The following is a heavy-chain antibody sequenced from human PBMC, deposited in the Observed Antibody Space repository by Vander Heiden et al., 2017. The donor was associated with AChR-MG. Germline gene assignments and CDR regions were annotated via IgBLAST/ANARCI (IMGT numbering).Heavy chain of an antibody. D-gene: IGHD4-4*01. CDR1: GFTFTRYD. J-gene: IGHJ4*02. Sequence: QEQLVESGGGVVQPGTSLKPSCAASGFTFTRYDMQWVRQRPGKGLEWVAVMWYHGNYRYYADSVKGRFTISRDNSNGIVYLEMNNLRADDTAVYYCARGLYTFDLWGQGALVSVSS. CDR2: MWYHGNYR. V-gene: IGHV3-33*01. CDR3: ARGLYTFDL.